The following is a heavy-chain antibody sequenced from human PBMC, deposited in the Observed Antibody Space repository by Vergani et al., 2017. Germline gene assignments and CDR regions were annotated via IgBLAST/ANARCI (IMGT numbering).Heavy chain of an antibody. Sequence: QVQLQESGPGLVKPSETLSLICTVSGDSVISTDYHWGWIRQPPGKGLEWIGSMAYSGSTSYNPSLESRISISFETPKNQFSLRLTSVTAADTAVYYCASERGACGAAYSHSYDFWGPGTLVGVSS. D-gene: IGHD2-21*01. CDR1: GDSVISTDYH. J-gene: IGHJ4*02. CDR2: MAYSGST. CDR3: ASERGACGAAYSHSYDF. V-gene: IGHV4-39*01.